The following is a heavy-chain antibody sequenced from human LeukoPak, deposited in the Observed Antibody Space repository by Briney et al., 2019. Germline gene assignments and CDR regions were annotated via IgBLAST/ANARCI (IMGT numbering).Heavy chain of an antibody. D-gene: IGHD2-2*01. CDR2: ISSSSSTI. CDR3: AREARTSGKIFDY. CDR1: GFTFSSYS. V-gene: IGHV3-48*01. J-gene: IGHJ4*02. Sequence: PGGSLRLSCAASGFTFSSYSMNWVRQAPGKGLEWVSYISSSSSTIYYADSVKGRFTISRDNAKNSLYLQMNSLRAEDTAVYYCAREARTSGKIFDYWGQGTLVTVSS.